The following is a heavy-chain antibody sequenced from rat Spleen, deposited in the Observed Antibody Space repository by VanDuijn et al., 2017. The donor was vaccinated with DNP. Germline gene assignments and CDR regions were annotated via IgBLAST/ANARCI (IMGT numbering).Heavy chain of an antibody. CDR2: IDSAGST. CDR3: ARGTYGFAY. D-gene: IGHD2-1*01. Sequence: EVQLQESGPGLVKPSQSLSLTCSVTGYSITCNYWGWIRQFPGNKLEWMAYIDSAGSTNYNPSLRSRISITRDTSKNQFFLQVNSVTTEDTATYYCARGTYGFAYWGQGTLVTVSS. V-gene: IGHV3-3*01. CDR1: GYSITCNY. J-gene: IGHJ3*01.